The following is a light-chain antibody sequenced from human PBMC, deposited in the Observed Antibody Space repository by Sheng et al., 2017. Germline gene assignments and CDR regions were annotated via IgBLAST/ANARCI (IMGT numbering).Light chain of an antibody. V-gene: IGKV4-1*01. J-gene: IGKJ5*01. CDR1: QSVLYSSDNKNY. Sequence: DIVMTQSPDSLAVSLGERATINCKFSQSVLYSSDNKNYLAWYQQKAGQPPKLLIYWASTRESGVPDRFSGSGSGTDFTLTISSLQAEDVAVYYCQQYYSSPITFGQGTRLEIK. CDR3: QQYYSSPIT. CDR2: WAS.